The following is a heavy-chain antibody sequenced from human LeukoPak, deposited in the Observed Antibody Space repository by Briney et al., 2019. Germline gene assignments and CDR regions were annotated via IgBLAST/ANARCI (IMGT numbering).Heavy chain of an antibody. D-gene: IGHD3-10*01. V-gene: IGHV4-34*01. CDR3: ARHLRVPNYYGSGSYYKGPAYYYYYYMDV. J-gene: IGHJ6*03. CDR1: GGSFSGYY. Sequence: SETLSLTCAVYGGSFSGYYWSWIRQPPGKGLEWIGEINHSGSTNYNPSLTSRVTISVDTSKNQFSLKLSSVTAADTAVYYCARHLRVPNYYGSGSYYKGPAYYYYYYMDVWGKGTTVTISS. CDR2: INHSGST.